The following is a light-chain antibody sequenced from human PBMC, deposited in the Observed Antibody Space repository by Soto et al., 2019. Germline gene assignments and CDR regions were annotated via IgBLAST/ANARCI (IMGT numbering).Light chain of an antibody. CDR2: GAS. CDR3: QQYNNWWA. CDR1: QSVRSN. J-gene: IGKJ1*01. Sequence: EIVMKQSPATLSVSPGERATLSCRASQSVRSNLAWYQQKPGQAPRLLIYGASTRATCIPGRFSGSGSGTEFTHTISILQAEDFAVYYCQQYNNWWAFGQGTKVEIK. V-gene: IGKV3-15*01.